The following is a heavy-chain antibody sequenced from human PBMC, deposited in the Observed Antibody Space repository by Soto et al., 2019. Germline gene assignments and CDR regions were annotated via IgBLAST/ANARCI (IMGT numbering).Heavy chain of an antibody. D-gene: IGHD3-9*01. CDR1: GGATRSGDYY. CDR3: ALTAYYEIDY. V-gene: IGHV4-30-4*01. Sequence: SETLSLTCTVSGGATRSGDYYWSCTRQPPGKGLEWIGCIYYSGSTYYNSSLKSRVTISVDTSKNQFSLRLSSVTAADTAVYYCALTAYYEIDYWGQRTPVTVSS. J-gene: IGHJ4*02. CDR2: IYYSGST.